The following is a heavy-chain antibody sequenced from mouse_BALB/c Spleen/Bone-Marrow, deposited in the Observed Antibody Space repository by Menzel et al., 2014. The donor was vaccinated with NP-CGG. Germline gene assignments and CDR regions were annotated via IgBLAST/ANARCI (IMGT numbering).Heavy chain of an antibody. V-gene: IGHV4-1*02. CDR3: ARLPYYGRFAY. CDR2: INPDSTTI. Sequence: EVQRVESGGGLVQPGGSLKLSCPASGFDFSGYWMSWVRQAPGKGLEWIGEINPDSTTINYAPSRNDKFIISRDNAKNTLFLQMSKVISEDTALYYCARLPYYGRFAYWGQGTLVTVSA. J-gene: IGHJ3*01. D-gene: IGHD1-2*01. CDR1: GFDFSGYW.